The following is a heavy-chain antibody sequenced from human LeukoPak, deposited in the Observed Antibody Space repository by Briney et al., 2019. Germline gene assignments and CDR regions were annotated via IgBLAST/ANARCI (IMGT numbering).Heavy chain of an antibody. Sequence: PGGSLRLSCAASGFTFSSYAMHWVRQAPGKGLEWVAVISYDGSNKYYADSVKGRFTISRDNSKNTLYLQMNSLRAEDTAVYYCARGPDIVVVVAAFDYRGQGTLVTVSS. CDR3: ARGPDIVVVVAAFDY. CDR2: ISYDGSNK. J-gene: IGHJ4*02. V-gene: IGHV3-30-3*01. D-gene: IGHD2-15*01. CDR1: GFTFSSYA.